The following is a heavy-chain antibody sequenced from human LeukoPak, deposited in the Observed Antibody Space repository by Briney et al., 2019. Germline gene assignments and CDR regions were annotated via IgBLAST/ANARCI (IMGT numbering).Heavy chain of an antibody. CDR3: ARGGSSGWKDAFDI. Sequence: GASVKVSCKASGYTFTSYAMNWVRQAPGQGLEWMGWINTNTGNPTYAQGFTGRFVFSLDTSVSTAYLQISSLKAEDTAVYYCARGGSSGWKDAFDIWGQGTMVIVSS. V-gene: IGHV7-4-1*02. J-gene: IGHJ3*02. D-gene: IGHD6-19*01. CDR2: INTNTGNP. CDR1: GYTFTSYA.